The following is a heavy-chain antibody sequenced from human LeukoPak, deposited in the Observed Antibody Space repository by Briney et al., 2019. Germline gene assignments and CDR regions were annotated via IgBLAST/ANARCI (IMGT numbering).Heavy chain of an antibody. D-gene: IGHD5-12*01. J-gene: IGHJ6*04. V-gene: IGHV1-69*06. CDR3: AIAQNNHGYVYFGMDV. CDR1: GDTFDSHA. Sequence: SVNVSCKPSGDTFDSHALSWVRQAPGQGLEWMGAIIPMYGTANYAQKFQGRVAIIADKSTSTAYMELNSLTSEDTAVYYCAIAQNNHGYVYFGMDVWGKGTTVTVSS. CDR2: IIPMYGTA.